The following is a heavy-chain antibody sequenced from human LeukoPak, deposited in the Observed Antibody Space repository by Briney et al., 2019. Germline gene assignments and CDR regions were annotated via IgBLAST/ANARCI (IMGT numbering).Heavy chain of an antibody. CDR3: ARDNDSRDHPHFDY. Sequence: SVKVSCKASGGTFSNYAISWGRQAPGQGLEWMGGIIPIFGTANYAQKFRGRVTITADKSTRTAYMELSSLRSEDTAVYYCARDNDSRDHPHFDYWGQGTLVTVSS. CDR2: IIPIFGTA. D-gene: IGHD3-16*01. CDR1: GGTFSNYA. J-gene: IGHJ4*02. V-gene: IGHV1-69*06.